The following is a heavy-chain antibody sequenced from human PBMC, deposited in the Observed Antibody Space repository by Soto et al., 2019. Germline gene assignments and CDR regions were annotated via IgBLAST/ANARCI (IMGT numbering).Heavy chain of an antibody. V-gene: IGHV3-21*01. Sequence: VGSLRLSCAAPGFTFSGFSMNWVRQAPGKGLEWVSSVTSSPSSMFYADSVKGRFTISRDDAKDSLFLQMNSLRADDTAVYYCARGADFASSGYVLDYWGLGTLVTVSS. D-gene: IGHD3-22*01. J-gene: IGHJ4*02. CDR3: ARGADFASSGYVLDY. CDR2: VTSSPSSM. CDR1: GFTFSGFS.